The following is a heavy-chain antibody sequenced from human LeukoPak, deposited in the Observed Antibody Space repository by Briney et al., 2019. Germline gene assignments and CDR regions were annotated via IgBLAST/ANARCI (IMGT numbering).Heavy chain of an antibody. V-gene: IGHV1-18*01. Sequence: GASVKVSCKASGYPFSSYGITWVRQAPGQGLEWMGWISAYNGHTKYAQKLQDRVTLTTDTSTSTAYMELRSLRSDDTAVYYCARARILPGYYDFWSGYYTGPDLDYWGQGTLVTVSS. CDR2: ISAYNGHT. D-gene: IGHD3-3*01. CDR1: GYPFSSYG. J-gene: IGHJ4*02. CDR3: ARARILPGYYDFWSGYYTGPDLDY.